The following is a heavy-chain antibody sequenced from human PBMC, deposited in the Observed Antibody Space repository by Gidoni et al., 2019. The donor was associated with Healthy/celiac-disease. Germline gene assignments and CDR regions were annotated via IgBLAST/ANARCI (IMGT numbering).Heavy chain of an antibody. CDR3: ARATMNGDYYYYYGMDV. Sequence: QLQLQESGSGLVKPSQTLSLTCAVSGGSTSSGGYSWSWIRQPPGKGLEWIGYIYHSGSTYYNPSLKSRVTISVDRSKNQFSLKLSSVTAADTAVYYCARATMNGDYYYYYGMDVWGQGTTVTVSS. D-gene: IGHD4-17*01. J-gene: IGHJ6*02. CDR1: GGSTSSGGYS. CDR2: IYHSGST. V-gene: IGHV4-30-2*01.